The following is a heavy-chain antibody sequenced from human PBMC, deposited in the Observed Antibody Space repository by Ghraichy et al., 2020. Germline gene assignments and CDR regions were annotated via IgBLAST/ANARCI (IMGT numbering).Heavy chain of an antibody. V-gene: IGHV1-3*01. J-gene: IGHJ4*02. CDR3: VRGVSTGCYT. Sequence: ASVKVSCKASGYTFTSYSIHWVRQAPGQRLEWMGRINAGNGKTKFSQDFQDRVTFTKDTSATTVYMEVSSLRSEDTAVYYCVRGVSTGCYTWGQGTLVTVYS. CDR2: INAGNGKT. CDR1: GYTFTSYS. D-gene: IGHD2-2*02.